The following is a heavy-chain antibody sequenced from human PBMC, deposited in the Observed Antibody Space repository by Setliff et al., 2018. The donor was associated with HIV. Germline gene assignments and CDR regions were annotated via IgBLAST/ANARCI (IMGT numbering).Heavy chain of an antibody. CDR2: IIPMFGTT. D-gene: IGHD6-13*01. Sequence: ASVKVSCKASGVTFRRFAFSWVRQAPGQGLEWMGGIIPMFGTTNYAQKFQGRVTITADESTSTVYMELTSLRFEDTAVYYCARAQQQLVLPSFYYYYYMDVWGKGTTVTVSS. CDR3: ARAQQQLVLPSFYYYYYMDV. CDR1: GVTFRRFA. J-gene: IGHJ6*03. V-gene: IGHV1-69*13.